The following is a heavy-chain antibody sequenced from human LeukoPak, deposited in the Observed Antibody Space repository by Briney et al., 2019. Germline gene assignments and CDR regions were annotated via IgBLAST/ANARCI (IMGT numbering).Heavy chain of an antibody. CDR1: GFTFSNHW. CDR3: AKDKYSSSWYGLFDY. D-gene: IGHD6-13*01. Sequence: GGSLRLSCAASGFTFSNHWMTWVRQAPGRGLQWVANIKEDGSEQNYVDSVKGRFTISRDNAKNSLYLQMNSLRAEDTALYYCAKDKYSSSWYGLFDYWGQGTLVTVSS. J-gene: IGHJ4*02. CDR2: IKEDGSEQ. V-gene: IGHV3-7*03.